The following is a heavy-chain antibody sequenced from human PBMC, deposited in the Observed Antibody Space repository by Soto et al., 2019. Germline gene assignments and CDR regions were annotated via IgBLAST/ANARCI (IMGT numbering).Heavy chain of an antibody. CDR1: GYTVTSYG. D-gene: IGHD3-16*01. J-gene: IGHJ5*02. Sequence: KVSCKGSGYTVTSYGISWVVQATGQRLEWMGWISAYNGNTNYAQKLQGRVTMTTDTSTSTAYMELRSLRSDDTAVYYCARDLPGMMRGNWFDPWGQGTLVTVSS. CDR3: ARDLPGMMRGNWFDP. CDR2: ISAYNGNT. V-gene: IGHV1-18*01.